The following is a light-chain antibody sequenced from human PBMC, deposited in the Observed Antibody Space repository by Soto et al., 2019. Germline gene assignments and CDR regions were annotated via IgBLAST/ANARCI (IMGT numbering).Light chain of an antibody. CDR1: QSVSSN. CDR3: QQYNNWSWT. V-gene: IGKV3-15*01. Sequence: EIVMTQSPATLSVSPGERATLSCRASQSVSSNLAWYQQKPGQAPRLLIYGASTRATGIPVRFSGSGSGTEFTLTISSLQSEDFAVYYCQQYNNWSWTFGQGTKVDIK. J-gene: IGKJ1*01. CDR2: GAS.